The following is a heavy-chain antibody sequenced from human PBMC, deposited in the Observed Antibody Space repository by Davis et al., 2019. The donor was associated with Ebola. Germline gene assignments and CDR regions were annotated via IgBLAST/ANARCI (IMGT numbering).Heavy chain of an antibody. Sequence: MPSETLSLTCAVSGGSISTSNWWSWVRQPPGRGLEWIGEIFHTGSANYNPSLKSRVTISVDKSRNQFSLKLTSVTAADTAVYYCGSFGALRGCSGTNCYGVDPWGQGTLVTVSS. D-gene: IGHD2-2*01. V-gene: IGHV4-4*02. CDR1: GGSISTSNW. CDR3: GSFGALRGCSGTNCYGVDP. J-gene: IGHJ5*02. CDR2: IFHTGSA.